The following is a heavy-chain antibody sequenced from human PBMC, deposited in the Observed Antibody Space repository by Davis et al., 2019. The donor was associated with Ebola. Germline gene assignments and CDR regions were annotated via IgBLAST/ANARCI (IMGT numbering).Heavy chain of an antibody. V-gene: IGHV3-7*01. CDR3: ARDMECSSTSCYARYYYYGMDV. CDR1: GFTFSSYW. Sequence: GESLKISCAASGFTFSSYWMSWVRQAPGKGLEWVANIKQDGSEKYYVDSVKGRFTISRDNAKNSLYLQMNSLRAEDTAVYYCARDMECSSTSCYARYYYYGMDVWGQGTTVTVSS. D-gene: IGHD2-2*01. J-gene: IGHJ6*02. CDR2: IKQDGSEK.